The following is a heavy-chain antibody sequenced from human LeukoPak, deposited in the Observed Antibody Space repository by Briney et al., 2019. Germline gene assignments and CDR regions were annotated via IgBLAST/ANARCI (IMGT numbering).Heavy chain of an antibody. V-gene: IGHV3-30-3*01. Sequence: GGSLRLSGAASGFTFSSYAMHWVRQAPGKGLEWVAVISYDGSNKYYADSVKGRFTISRDNSKNTLYLQMNSLRAEDTAVYYCARDPSGCSSTSCYPDYWGQGTLVTVSS. CDR1: GFTFSSYA. CDR2: ISYDGSNK. CDR3: ARDPSGCSSTSCYPDY. D-gene: IGHD2-2*01. J-gene: IGHJ4*02.